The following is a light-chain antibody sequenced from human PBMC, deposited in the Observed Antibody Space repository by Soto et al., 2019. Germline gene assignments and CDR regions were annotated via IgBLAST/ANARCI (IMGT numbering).Light chain of an antibody. Sequence: DLQLTQSPSSMSASVGDRVTITCRASQSISFYLYLDQQKPGKAPKLLIYASSTLQRAVPSRFSGSGSGREFTLTISSLQPEDFATYHCQQLNSYPIATFGGGTKVDIK. CDR3: QQLNSYPIAT. CDR2: ASS. V-gene: IGKV1-9*01. CDR1: QSISFY. J-gene: IGKJ4*01.